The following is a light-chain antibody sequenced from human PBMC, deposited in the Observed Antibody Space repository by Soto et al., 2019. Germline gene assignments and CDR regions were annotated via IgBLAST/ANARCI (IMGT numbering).Light chain of an antibody. CDR3: QQFDGSSRALI. J-gene: IGKJ4*01. V-gene: IGKV3D-15*01. CDR1: QSVSSN. CDR2: RTS. Sequence: EIVMTQSPATLSVSPGERATLSCRASQSVSSNLAWYQQKPGQAPRLLIYRTSTRSTGIPERFSGSGSGTDFTLTISRLEPEDFAVYFCQQFDGSSRALIFGGGTKVDI.